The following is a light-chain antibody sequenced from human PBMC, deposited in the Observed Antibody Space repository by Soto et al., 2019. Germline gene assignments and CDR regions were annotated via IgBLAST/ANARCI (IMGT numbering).Light chain of an antibody. CDR1: QSISSY. Sequence: TQSPSSLSASVGDRVTITCRASQSISSYLNWYQQKPGKAPKLLIYAASSLQSGVPSRFSGSGSGTDFTLTISSLQPEDFATYYCQQSYSTPYPFGQGTRLEIK. J-gene: IGKJ5*01. V-gene: IGKV1-39*01. CDR2: AAS. CDR3: QQSYSTPYP.